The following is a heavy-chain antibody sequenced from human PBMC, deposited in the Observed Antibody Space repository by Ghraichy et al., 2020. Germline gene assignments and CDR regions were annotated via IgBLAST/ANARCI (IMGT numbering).Heavy chain of an antibody. J-gene: IGHJ3*02. CDR2: INSDGSST. CDR1: GFTFSSYW. CDR3: ARAPAYSSSWYTSLGAFDI. V-gene: IGHV3-74*01. D-gene: IGHD6-13*01. Sequence: GGSLRLSCAASGFTFSSYWMHWVRQAPGKGLVWVSRINSDGSSTSYADSVKGRFTISRDNAKNTLYLQMNSLRAEDTAVYYCARAPAYSSSWYTSLGAFDIWGQGTMVTVSS.